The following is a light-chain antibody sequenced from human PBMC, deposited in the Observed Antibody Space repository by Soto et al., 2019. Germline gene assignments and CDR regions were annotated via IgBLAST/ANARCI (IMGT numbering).Light chain of an antibody. J-gene: IGLJ3*02. Sequence: QSALTQPASVSGSPGQSITISCTGTTSDVGGYNYVSWHQQLPGKAPKLIIHEVRYRPSGVSNRFSGSKSGNTASLTISGLQAEDEADYYCSSYASSGTLVFGGGTKLTVL. CDR1: TSDVGGYNY. CDR2: EVR. V-gene: IGLV2-14*01. CDR3: SSYASSGTLV.